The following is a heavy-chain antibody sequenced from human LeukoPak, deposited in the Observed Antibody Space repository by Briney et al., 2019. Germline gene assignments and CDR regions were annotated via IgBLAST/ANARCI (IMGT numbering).Heavy chain of an antibody. V-gene: IGHV3-23*01. CDR2: ISGSGGST. CDR1: GFTFSSYA. CDR3: AKAPVLRYFDWRSDDFDY. D-gene: IGHD3-9*01. Sequence: PGGSLRLSCAASGFTFSSYAMGWVRQAPGKGLEWVSAISGSGGSTYYADSVKGRFTISRDNSKNTLYLQMNSLRAEDTAVYYCAKAPVLRYFDWRSDDFDYWGQGTLVTVSS. J-gene: IGHJ4*02.